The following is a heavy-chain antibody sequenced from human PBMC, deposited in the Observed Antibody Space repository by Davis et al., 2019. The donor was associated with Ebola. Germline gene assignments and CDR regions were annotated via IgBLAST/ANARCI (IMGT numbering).Heavy chain of an antibody. D-gene: IGHD4/OR15-4a*01. J-gene: IGHJ4*02. CDR2: FDPEHGGH. CDR3: SPDPVLTAKYV. V-gene: IGHV1-24*01. Sequence: ASVKVSCKASGDTFSSYAISWVRQAPGGGLEWMGGFDPEHGGHRYAQKLQGRVIMTEDTLTNIAYMELSGLTSEDTAVYYCSPDPVLTAKYVWGQGTLVSVSS. CDR1: GDTFSSYA.